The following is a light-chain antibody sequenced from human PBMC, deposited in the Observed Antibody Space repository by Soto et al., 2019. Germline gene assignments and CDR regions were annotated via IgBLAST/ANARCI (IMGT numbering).Light chain of an antibody. CDR2: GAS. J-gene: IGKJ1*01. Sequence: IQSPATLSLSPGERATLSCRASQSVSNYSAWYQQKPGRAPRLLIYGASTRATSFPARFSGSGSGTDFTLTISSLQSEDFEVYYCQQYNNWPWTFGQGTKVDIK. CDR3: QQYNNWPWT. V-gene: IGKV3-15*01. CDR1: QSVSNY.